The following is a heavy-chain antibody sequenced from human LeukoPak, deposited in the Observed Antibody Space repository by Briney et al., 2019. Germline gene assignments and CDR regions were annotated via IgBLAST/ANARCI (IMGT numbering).Heavy chain of an antibody. Sequence: GGSLRLSCAASGFTFSSYEMNWVRQAPGKGLEWVSYISSSGSTIYYADSVKGRFTISRDNAKNSLYLQMSSLRAEDTALYYCARDSPRRFDYWGQGTLVTVSS. CDR3: ARDSPRRFDY. J-gene: IGHJ4*02. V-gene: IGHV3-48*03. CDR2: ISSSGSTI. CDR1: GFTFSSYE.